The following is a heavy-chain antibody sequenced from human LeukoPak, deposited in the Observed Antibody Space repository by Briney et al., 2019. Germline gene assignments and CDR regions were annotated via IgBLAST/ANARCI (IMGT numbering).Heavy chain of an antibody. Sequence: PSETLSLTCTVSGGSINSYYWSWIRQPPGKGLEWIGYIYYSGSTYYNPSLKSRVTISVDTSKNQFSLKLSSVTAADTAVYYCARAASTLRYFDWLLDYYFDYRGQGTLVTVSS. J-gene: IGHJ4*02. CDR1: GGSINSYY. CDR2: IYYSGST. V-gene: IGHV4-30-4*01. D-gene: IGHD3-9*01. CDR3: ARAASTLRYFDWLLDYYFDY.